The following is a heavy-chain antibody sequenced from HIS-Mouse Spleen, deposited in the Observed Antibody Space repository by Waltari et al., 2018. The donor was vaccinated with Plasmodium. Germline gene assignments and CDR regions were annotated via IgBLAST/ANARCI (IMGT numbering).Heavy chain of an antibody. V-gene: IGHV4-39*07. CDR3: ARSGVVVVPAAIGWYFDL. CDR1: GGSISSRSYY. D-gene: IGHD2-2*01. Sequence: QLQLQESGPGLVKPSETLSLTCTVSGGSISSRSYYWGWLRQPPGKGLDLIGSIYYSGSTYDNPSLKVRVTISVDTSKNQFSLKLSSVTAADTAVYYCARSGVVVVPAAIGWYFDLWGRGTLVTVSS. CDR2: IYYSGST. J-gene: IGHJ2*01.